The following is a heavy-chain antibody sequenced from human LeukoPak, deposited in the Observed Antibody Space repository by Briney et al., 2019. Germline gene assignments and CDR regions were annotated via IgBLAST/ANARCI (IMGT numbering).Heavy chain of an antibody. CDR2: IYPGDSDT. V-gene: IGHV5-51*01. D-gene: IGHD1-1*01. Sequence: GDSLKISCQASGYSFTTYWIGWVRQMPGKGLEWMAIIYPGDSDTRYSPSFRGQVTISADKAINTAYLQWSSLKSSDSAIYYRARHCFSGNCNGWGQGTLVSVSS. CDR3: ARHCFSGNCNG. J-gene: IGHJ4*02. CDR1: GYSFTTYW.